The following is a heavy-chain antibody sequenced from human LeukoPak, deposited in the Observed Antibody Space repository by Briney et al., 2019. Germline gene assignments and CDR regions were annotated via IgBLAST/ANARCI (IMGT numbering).Heavy chain of an antibody. CDR2: FDPEDGET. D-gene: IGHD6-13*01. CDR3: ATGYSSSWPVFDY. Sequence: ASVKVSCKVSGYTLTELSMHWVRQAPGKGLEWMGGFDPEDGETIYAQKFQGRVTMTEDTSTDTAYMELSSLRSEDTAVYYCATGYSSSWPVFDYWAREPWSPSPQ. CDR1: GYTLTELS. V-gene: IGHV1-24*01. J-gene: IGHJ4*02.